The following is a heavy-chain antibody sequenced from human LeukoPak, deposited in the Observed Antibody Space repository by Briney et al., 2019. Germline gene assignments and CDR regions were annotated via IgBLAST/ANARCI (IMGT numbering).Heavy chain of an antibody. CDR3: AKAPGITMVYYYGMDV. J-gene: IGHJ6*02. Sequence: GGSLRLSCAASGFTFSSYAMSWVRQAPGKGLEWVSAISGSGGSTYYADSVKGRFTISRDNSKNTLYLQMSSLRAEDTAVYYCAKAPGITMVYYYGMDVWGQGTTVTVSS. D-gene: IGHD3-10*01. CDR2: ISGSGGST. CDR1: GFTFSSYA. V-gene: IGHV3-23*01.